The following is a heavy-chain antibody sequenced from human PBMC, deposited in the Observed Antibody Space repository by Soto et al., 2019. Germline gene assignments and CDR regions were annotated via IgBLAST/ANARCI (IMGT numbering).Heavy chain of an antibody. Sequence: GGSLRLSCAASGFTFSDYGVHWVRQAPGKGLEWVAVMSYDGNNKYYSDSVKGRFTISRDNSRDTLYLQMNSLRPEDTAVYYCAKDPTVDDWYFDLWGRGTLVTVSS. CDR2: MSYDGNNK. D-gene: IGHD4-17*01. CDR3: AKDPTVDDWYFDL. CDR1: GFTFSDYG. J-gene: IGHJ2*01. V-gene: IGHV3-30*18.